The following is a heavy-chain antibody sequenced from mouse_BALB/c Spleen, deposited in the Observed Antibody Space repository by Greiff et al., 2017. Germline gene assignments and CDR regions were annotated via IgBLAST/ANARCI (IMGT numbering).Heavy chain of an antibody. CDR3: TRDGRALAY. V-gene: IGHV1S81*02. CDR2: INPSNGGT. CDR1: GYTFTSYY. Sequence: QVQLQQSGADLVKPGASVKLSCKASGYTFTSYYMYWVKQRPGQGLEWIGEINPSNGGTNFNEKFKSKATLTVDKSSSTAYMQLSSLTSEDSAVYYCTRDGRALAYWGQGTLVTVSA. J-gene: IGHJ3*01. D-gene: IGHD2-3*01.